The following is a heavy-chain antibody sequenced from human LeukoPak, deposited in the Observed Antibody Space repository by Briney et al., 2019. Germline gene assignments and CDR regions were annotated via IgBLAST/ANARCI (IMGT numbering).Heavy chain of an antibody. CDR3: ARGYGSGSYYNLYYFDY. Sequence: GGSLRLSCAASGFTLSSYAMSWVRQAPGKGLEWVSVIYSGGSTYYADSVKGRFTISRDNSKNTLYLQMNSLRAEDTAVYYCARGYGSGSYYNLYYFDYWGQGTLVTVSS. V-gene: IGHV3-66*01. J-gene: IGHJ4*02. CDR2: IYSGGST. CDR1: GFTLSSYA. D-gene: IGHD3-10*01.